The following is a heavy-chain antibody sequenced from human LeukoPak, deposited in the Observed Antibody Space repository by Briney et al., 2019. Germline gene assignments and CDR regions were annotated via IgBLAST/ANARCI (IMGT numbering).Heavy chain of an antibody. D-gene: IGHD1-26*01. CDR2: INQDGSEK. V-gene: IGHV3-7*01. Sequence: GGCLRLSCVASGFRLSIFTMSWVRQGPGQGLEWVATINQDGSEKHFADSVKGRFTISRDNAMNSLFLQMVSLRVEDTAVYFCVRDGCVATTCATMGGFNHWAQGTLVTVSS. J-gene: IGHJ1*01. CDR3: VRDGCVATTCATMGGFNH. CDR1: GFRLSIFT.